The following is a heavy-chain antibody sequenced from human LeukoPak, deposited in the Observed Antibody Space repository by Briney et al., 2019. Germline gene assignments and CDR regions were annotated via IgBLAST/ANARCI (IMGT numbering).Heavy chain of an antibody. CDR1: GGSISSYY. CDR3: ARSVRSNYYCYYMDV. J-gene: IGHJ6*03. D-gene: IGHD4-17*01. CDR2: IYYSGST. V-gene: IGHV4-59*01. Sequence: SETLSLTCTVSGGSISSYYWSWIRQPPGKGLEWIGYIYYSGSTNYNPSLKSRVTISVDTSKNQFSLKLSSVTAADTAMYYCARSVRSNYYCYYMDVWGKGTTVTVSS.